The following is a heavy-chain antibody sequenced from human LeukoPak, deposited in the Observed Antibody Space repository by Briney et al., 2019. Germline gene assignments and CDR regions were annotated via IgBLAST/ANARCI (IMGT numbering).Heavy chain of an antibody. CDR1: GGSISSGGYY. D-gene: IGHD2-2*01. CDR2: IYYSGST. V-gene: IGHV4-31*03. CDR3: ARELDCSSTSCYSSGPVFDY. Sequence: SQTLSLTCTVSGGSISSGGYYWRWIRQHPGKGLEWIGYIYYSGSTYYNPSLKSRVTISVDTSKNQFSLKLSSVTAADTAVYYCARELDCSSTSCYSSGPVFDYWGQGTLVTVSS. J-gene: IGHJ4*02.